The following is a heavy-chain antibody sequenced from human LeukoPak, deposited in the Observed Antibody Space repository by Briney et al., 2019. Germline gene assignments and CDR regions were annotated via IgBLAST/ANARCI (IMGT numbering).Heavy chain of an antibody. J-gene: IGHJ4*02. D-gene: IGHD3-10*01. CDR3: VKRGFSYYFDY. Sequence: GGSLRLSCSASGFVFTIYTMYWVRQAPGKGPEYVSTISGSGNGFSIYYADSVKGRFTISRDDSKSTLYLQMSSLSAEDTAVYYCVKRGFSYYFDYWGQGTLVIVSS. CDR1: GFVFTIYT. CDR2: ISGSGNGFSI. V-gene: IGHV3-64D*06.